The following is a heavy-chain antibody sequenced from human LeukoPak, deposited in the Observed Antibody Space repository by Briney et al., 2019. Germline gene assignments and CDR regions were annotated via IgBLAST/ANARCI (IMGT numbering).Heavy chain of an antibody. CDR1: GGSISSSSYY. CDR2: IYYSGST. Sequence: SETLSLTCTVSGGSISSSSYYWGWIRQPPGTGLEWIGSIYYSGSTYYNPSLKSRVTISVDTSKNQFSLKLSSVTAADTAVYYCARLRRADSSSWSGAFDYWGQGTLVTVSS. D-gene: IGHD6-13*01. V-gene: IGHV4-39*07. J-gene: IGHJ4*02. CDR3: ARLRRADSSSWSGAFDY.